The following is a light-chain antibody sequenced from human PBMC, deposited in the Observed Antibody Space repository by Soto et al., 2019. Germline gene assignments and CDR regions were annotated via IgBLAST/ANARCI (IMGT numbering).Light chain of an antibody. Sequence: EIVWTQSPGTLSLSPGERATLSCRASQSVSSIYLAWYQQKPGQAPRLLIYGASSRATGIPDRFSGSGSGTDFTLTISRLEPEDFAVYYCHQYDSWTFGQGTKV. CDR1: QSVSSIY. CDR3: HQYDSWT. V-gene: IGKV3-20*01. J-gene: IGKJ1*01. CDR2: GAS.